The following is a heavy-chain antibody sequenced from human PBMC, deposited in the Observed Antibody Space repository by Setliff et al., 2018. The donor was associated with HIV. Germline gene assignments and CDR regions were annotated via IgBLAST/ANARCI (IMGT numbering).Heavy chain of an antibody. Sequence: ASVKVSCKASGYTFTGYYMHWVRQAPGQGLEWMGWINPNSGGTNYTQKFQGRVTMTRDTSISTAYMELGSLRSDDTAVYYCASGWCLSYYNDSSSYTPFDYWGQGTPVTVSS. V-gene: IGHV1-2*02. J-gene: IGHJ4*02. D-gene: IGHD3-22*01. CDR3: ASGWCLSYYNDSSSYTPFDY. CDR2: INPNSGGT. CDR1: GYTFTGYY.